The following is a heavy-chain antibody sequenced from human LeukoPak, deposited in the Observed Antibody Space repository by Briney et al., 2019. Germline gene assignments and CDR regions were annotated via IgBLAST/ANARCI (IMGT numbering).Heavy chain of an antibody. Sequence: SETLSLTCSVSGGSISTYYWTWIRQPPGKGLEWIGYIYYTGSTNYNPSLKSRVTISVDRSKNQFSLKLSSVTAADTAVYYCTTAGIAAAGTDFDYWGQGTLVTVSS. CDR1: GGSISTYY. CDR3: TTAGIAAAGTDFDY. CDR2: IYYTGST. J-gene: IGHJ4*02. V-gene: IGHV4-59*12. D-gene: IGHD6-13*01.